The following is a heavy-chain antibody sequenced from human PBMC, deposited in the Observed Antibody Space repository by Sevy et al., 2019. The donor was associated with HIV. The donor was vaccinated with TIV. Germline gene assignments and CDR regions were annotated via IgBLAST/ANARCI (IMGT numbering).Heavy chain of an antibody. CDR2: IIPIFGTA. CDR3: AGDRGIVGATRGYYYYYMDV. Sequence: ASVKVSCKASGGTFSSYAISWVRQAPGQGLEWMGGIIPIFGTANYAQKFQGRVTITGDESTSTAYMELRSLRSEDTAVYYCAGDRGIVGATRGYYYYYMDVWGKGTTVTVSS. CDR1: GGTFSSYA. D-gene: IGHD1-26*01. V-gene: IGHV1-69*13. J-gene: IGHJ6*03.